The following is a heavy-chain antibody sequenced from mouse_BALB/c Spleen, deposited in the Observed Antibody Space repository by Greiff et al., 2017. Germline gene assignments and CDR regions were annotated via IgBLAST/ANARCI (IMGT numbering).Heavy chain of an antibody. V-gene: IGHV5-6-2*01. Sequence: EVHLVESGGGLVKLGGSLKLSCAASGFTFSSYYMSWVRQTPEKRLELVAAINSNGGSTYYPDTVKGRFTISRDNAKNTLYLQMSSLKSEDTALYCCASLYYGPLMDYWGQGTSVTVSS. J-gene: IGHJ4*01. CDR3: ASLYYGPLMDY. D-gene: IGHD2-1*01. CDR2: INSNGGST. CDR1: GFTFSSYY.